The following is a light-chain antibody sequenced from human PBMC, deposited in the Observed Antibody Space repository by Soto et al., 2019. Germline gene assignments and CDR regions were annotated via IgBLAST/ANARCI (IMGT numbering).Light chain of an antibody. J-gene: IGKJ4*01. CDR3: QQSYSNLLT. V-gene: IGKV1-39*01. Sequence: DIQMTQSPSSLSASVGDRVTITCRASQSIGRYLNWYQQKPGKAPKLLVYAASSLQSGVPSRFSGSGTGTDFTLTISSLQPEDFATYYCQQSYSNLLTFGGGTKVEIK. CDR1: QSIGRY. CDR2: AAS.